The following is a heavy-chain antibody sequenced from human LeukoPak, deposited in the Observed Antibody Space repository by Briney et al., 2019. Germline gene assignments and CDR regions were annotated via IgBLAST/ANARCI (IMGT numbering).Heavy chain of an antibody. V-gene: IGHV4-59*08. CDR3: ARGSPVVVVAATQRRGAFDI. CDR1: GGSISRYY. Sequence: PSETQALPCTVSGGSISRYYWSWIRQPPGKGLEWIGYIYYSGSTNYNPSLKSRVTISVDTSKNQFSLKLSSVTAADTAVYYCARGSPVVVVAATQRRGAFDIWGQGTMVTVSS. D-gene: IGHD2-15*01. J-gene: IGHJ3*02. CDR2: IYYSGST.